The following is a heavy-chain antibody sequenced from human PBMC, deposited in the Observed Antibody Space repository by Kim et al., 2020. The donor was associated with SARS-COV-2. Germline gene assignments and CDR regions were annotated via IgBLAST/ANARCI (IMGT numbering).Heavy chain of an antibody. J-gene: IGHJ6*01. Sequence: GGSLRLSCAASGFTFNDCAMHWVRQAPGKCLEWVSVIFCNSGNKTYADSVKGRFTISRDNSKNSLYLQMNSLRAEATALHYCARAPCYGSGGGSIYYYG. CDR3: ARAPCYGSGGGSIYYYG. CDR2: IFCNSGNK. V-gene: IGHV3-30-3*01. D-gene: IGHD3-10*01. CDR1: GFTFNDCA.